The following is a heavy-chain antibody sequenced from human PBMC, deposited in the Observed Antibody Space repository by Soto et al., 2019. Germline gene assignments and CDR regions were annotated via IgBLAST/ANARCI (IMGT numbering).Heavy chain of an antibody. CDR1: GGSISSYY. J-gene: IGHJ5*02. D-gene: IGHD1-26*01. Sequence: SETLSLTCTVSGGSISSYYWSWIRQPPGKGLEWIGSIYYSGSTYYNPSLKSRVTMSVDTSKNQFSVKLTSVTAADTAVYYCARVSGSSHNWFDPWGQGTLVTVPQ. V-gene: IGHV4-59*04. CDR3: ARVSGSSHNWFDP. CDR2: IYYSGST.